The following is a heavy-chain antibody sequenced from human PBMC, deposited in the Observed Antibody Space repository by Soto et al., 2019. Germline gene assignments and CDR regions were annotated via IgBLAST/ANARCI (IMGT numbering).Heavy chain of an antibody. CDR1: GYTFVRYY. CDR2: INPDDGST. V-gene: IGHV1-46*01. CDR3: ARGLPSSSRLGWFDP. J-gene: IGHJ5*02. Sequence: QVQLVQSGAEVKKPGASVKVSCKASGYTFVRYYMLWVRQAPGQGLEWMGIINPDDGSTTYAQKFQGRVTRTRDTSTSTVYMELTSLRSEDTAAYYCARGLPSSSRLGWFDPWGQGTLVTVSS. D-gene: IGHD2-2*01.